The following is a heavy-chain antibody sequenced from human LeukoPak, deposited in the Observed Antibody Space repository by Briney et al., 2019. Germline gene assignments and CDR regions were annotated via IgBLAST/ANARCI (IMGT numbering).Heavy chain of an antibody. CDR2: IRSKAYGGTT. J-gene: IGHJ5*02. CDR3: TRAFYETYGYWFDP. V-gene: IGHV3-49*04. CDR1: EFTFGHYS. D-gene: IGHD5/OR15-5a*01. Sequence: PGGSLRLSCTASEFTFGHYSLSWVRQAPGKGLEWVGFIRSKAYGGTTEYAASVKGRFTIARDDSKSIAYLQMNSLNTEDTAVYYCTRAFYETYGYWFDPWGQGTLVTVSS.